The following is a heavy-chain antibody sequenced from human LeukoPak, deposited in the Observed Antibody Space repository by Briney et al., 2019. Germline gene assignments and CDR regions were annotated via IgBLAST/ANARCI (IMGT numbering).Heavy chain of an antibody. CDR1: GFTFSGSA. J-gene: IGHJ5*02. CDR2: IRSKANSYAT. V-gene: IGHV3-73*01. D-gene: IGHD3-9*01. Sequence: GGSLRLSCAASGFTFSGSAMHWFRKASGKGLEWVGRIRSKANSYATAYAASVKGRFTISRDDSKNTAYLQMNSLKTEDTAVYYCTRPPPEYDILTGNNWFDPWGQGTLVTVSS. CDR3: TRPPPEYDILTGNNWFDP.